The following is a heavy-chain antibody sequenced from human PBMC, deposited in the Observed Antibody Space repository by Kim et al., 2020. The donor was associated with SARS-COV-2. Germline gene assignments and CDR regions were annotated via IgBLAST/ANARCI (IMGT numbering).Heavy chain of an antibody. Sequence: GGSLRLSCAASGFTVGNKYMSWVRQAPGKGLEWVSVIYGGGTTDYADSVKGRFTISRDNAKNTLYLQMNSLRVDDTALYYCARDLAVGRPGSEATEYWGQGTLVTVSS. CDR1: GFTVGNKY. V-gene: IGHV3-53*01. CDR3: ARDLAVGRPGSEATEY. J-gene: IGHJ4*02. CDR2: IYGGGTT. D-gene: IGHD1-26*01.